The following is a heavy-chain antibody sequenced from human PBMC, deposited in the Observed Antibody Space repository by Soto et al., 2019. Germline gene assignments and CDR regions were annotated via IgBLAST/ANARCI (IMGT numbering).Heavy chain of an antibody. V-gene: IGHV4-31*03. CDR3: AASCVGCGGFNYYGMDV. J-gene: IGHJ6*02. CDR2: IYYSGST. D-gene: IGHD2-21*01. CDR1: GGSISSGGYY. Sequence: SETLSLTCTVSGGSISSGGYYWSWIRQHPGKGLEWIGYIYYSGSTYYNPSLKSRVTISVDTSKNQFSLKLSSVTAADTAVYYCAASCVGCGGFNYYGMDVWGQGTTVTV.